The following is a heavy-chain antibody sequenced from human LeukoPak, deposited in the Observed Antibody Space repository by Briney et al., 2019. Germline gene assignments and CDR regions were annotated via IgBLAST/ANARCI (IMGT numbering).Heavy chain of an antibody. Sequence: PSETLSLTCTVSGGSISSYYWSWIRQPPGKGLEWIGYIYYSGSTNYNPSLKSRVTISVDTSKNQFSLKLSSVTAADTAVYYCARLWGFGELLLFDHWGQGTLVTVSS. CDR2: IYYSGST. V-gene: IGHV4-59*01. J-gene: IGHJ4*02. CDR3: ARLWGFGELLLFDH. CDR1: GGSISSYY. D-gene: IGHD3-10*01.